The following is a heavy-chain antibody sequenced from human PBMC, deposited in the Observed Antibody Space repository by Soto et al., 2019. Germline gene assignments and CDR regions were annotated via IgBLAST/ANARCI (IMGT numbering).Heavy chain of an antibody. V-gene: IGHV4-59*01. D-gene: IGHD2-2*01. CDR1: GGSISNYY. J-gene: IGHJ5*02. CDR3: ARDFTRYCSSTSCYYGGNSARWFDP. CDR2: IYYSGST. Sequence: SETLSLTCTVSGGSISNYYWSWIRQPPGKGLEWIGYIYYSGSTNYNPSLKSRVTISVDTSKNQFSLKLSSVTAADTAVYYCARDFTRYCSSTSCYYGGNSARWFDPWGQGTLVTVSS.